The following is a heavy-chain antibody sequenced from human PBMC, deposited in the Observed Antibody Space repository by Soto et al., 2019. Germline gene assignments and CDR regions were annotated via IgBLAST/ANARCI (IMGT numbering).Heavy chain of an antibody. Sequence: QVQLVQSGAEVKKPGASVKVSCKASGYTLTNNAIHWMRQAPGQGLEWMGWINGGDADTKYSQNFQGRVTLTRDTPATTAYMELTSLRSEDTAVYYCARGFDGSADYWGQGTLVTGSS. CDR3: ARGFDGSADY. V-gene: IGHV1-3*01. CDR2: INGGDADT. J-gene: IGHJ4*02. D-gene: IGHD3-10*01. CDR1: GYTLTNNA.